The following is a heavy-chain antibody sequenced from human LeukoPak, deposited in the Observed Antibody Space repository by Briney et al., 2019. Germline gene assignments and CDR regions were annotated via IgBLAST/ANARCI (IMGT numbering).Heavy chain of an antibody. CDR3: GRXDYXGPGSYCTDY. CDR1: GYTFTSYD. V-gene: IGHV1-2*02. D-gene: IGHD3-10*01. Sequence: ASVTVSCKASGYTFTSYDINWVRQAPGQGREWMGWINPNSGGTNYAQKFQGRVTMTRDTSISTAYMELSRLRSDDTAVYYCGRXDYXGPGSYCTDYWGQGTLVTVSS. J-gene: IGHJ4*02. CDR2: INPNSGGT.